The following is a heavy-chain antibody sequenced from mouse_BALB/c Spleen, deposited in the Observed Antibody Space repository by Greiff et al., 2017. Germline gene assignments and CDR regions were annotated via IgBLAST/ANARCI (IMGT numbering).Heavy chain of an antibody. J-gene: IGHJ4*01. Sequence: VKLMESGPGLVAPSQSLSITCTVSGFSLTGYGVNWVRQPPGKGLEWLGMIWGDGSTDYNSALKSRLSISKDNSKSQVFLKMNSLQTDDTARYYCARGPYYYGSSYGAMDYWGQGTSVTVSS. CDR2: IWGDGST. CDR1: GFSLTGYG. D-gene: IGHD1-1*01. V-gene: IGHV2-6-7*01. CDR3: ARGPYYYGSSYGAMDY.